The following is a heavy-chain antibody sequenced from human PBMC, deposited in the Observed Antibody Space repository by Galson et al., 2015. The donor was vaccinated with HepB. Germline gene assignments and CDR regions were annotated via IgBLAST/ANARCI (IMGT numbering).Heavy chain of an antibody. CDR2: IHSSGTT. CDR3: ARSGPRRDGHDFDM. V-gene: IGHV4-59*01. D-gene: IGHD5-24*01. Sequence: ETLSLTCTVSGGSISGYYWSWVRQSPGRGLECIGYIHSSGTTDYNPSLKSRVTLSVDTSKKQFSLRLSSVAPADTAVYYCARSGPRRDGHDFDMWGLGTMVTVSS. J-gene: IGHJ3*02. CDR1: GGSISGYY.